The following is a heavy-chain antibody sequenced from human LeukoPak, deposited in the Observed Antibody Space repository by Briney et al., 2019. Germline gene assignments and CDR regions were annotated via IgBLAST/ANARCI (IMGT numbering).Heavy chain of an antibody. Sequence: GGSLRLSCAASGFTFSSHWMSWIRQAPGKGLEWVANIKQDESEKFYVDSVKGRFTISRDNAKQSLYPQMDSLRAEDTAVYYCVRDKGGLLRVFDYWGQGTLVTVSS. J-gene: IGHJ4*02. D-gene: IGHD3-10*01. V-gene: IGHV3-7*01. CDR3: VRDKGGLLRVFDY. CDR2: IKQDESEK. CDR1: GFTFSSHW.